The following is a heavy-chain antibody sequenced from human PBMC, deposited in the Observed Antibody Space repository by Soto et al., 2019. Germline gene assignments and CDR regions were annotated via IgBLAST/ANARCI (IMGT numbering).Heavy chain of an antibody. Sequence: SVKVSCKASGFYFGSFGIQSLRQTRGRGLEWIGWIVVASGRTNYARQFQGRVAFSRDMSSTTAYMDLYDLKSDDTAVYFCSADHPHTAIGSQVWGKGTTVTVSS. V-gene: IGHV1-58*02. CDR2: IVVASGRT. J-gene: IGHJ6*04. CDR1: GFYFGSFG. CDR3: SADHPHTAIGSQV.